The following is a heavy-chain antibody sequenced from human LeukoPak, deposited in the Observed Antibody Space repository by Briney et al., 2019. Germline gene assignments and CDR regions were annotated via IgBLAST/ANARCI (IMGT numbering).Heavy chain of an antibody. CDR1: GYTFTNYG. CDR2: ISAYNGNT. J-gene: IGHJ5*02. D-gene: IGHD2-15*01. Sequence: GASVKVSCKASGYTFTNYGINWVRQAPGQGLEWMGWISAYNGNTNYAQKLQGRVTMTTDTSTSTAYMELRGLRSDDTAVYYCARDSRGYCSGGRCYPNSWFDPWGQGTLVTVSS. V-gene: IGHV1-18*01. CDR3: ARDSRGYCSGGRCYPNSWFDP.